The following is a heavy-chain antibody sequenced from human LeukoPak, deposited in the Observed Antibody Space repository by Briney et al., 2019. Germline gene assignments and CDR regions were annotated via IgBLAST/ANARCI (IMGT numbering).Heavy chain of an antibody. CDR3: ARDRGKWFADFFDF. Sequence: ASVKVSCKASGYTFTSYGISWVRQAPGQGLEWMGRINGYNDKTKYEEKVQGRVTMTIDTSTSTAYMELRSLTSDDTAVYYCARDRGKWFADFFDFWGQGTLVTVSS. J-gene: IGHJ4*02. D-gene: IGHD3-10*01. V-gene: IGHV1-18*01. CDR2: INGYNDKT. CDR1: GYTFTSYG.